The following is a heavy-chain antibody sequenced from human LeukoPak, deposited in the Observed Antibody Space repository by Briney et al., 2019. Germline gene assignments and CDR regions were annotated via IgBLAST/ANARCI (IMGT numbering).Heavy chain of an antibody. Sequence: ASVKVSCKASGYTFTGYYMHWVRQAPGQGLEWVGWINPNSGGTNYAQKFQGRVTMTRDTSISTAYMELSRLRSDDTAVYYCAREIGVRGVIQATSELDAFDIWGQGTMVTVSS. CDR3: AREIGVRGVIQATSELDAFDI. V-gene: IGHV1-2*02. J-gene: IGHJ3*02. D-gene: IGHD3-10*01. CDR2: INPNSGGT. CDR1: GYTFTGYY.